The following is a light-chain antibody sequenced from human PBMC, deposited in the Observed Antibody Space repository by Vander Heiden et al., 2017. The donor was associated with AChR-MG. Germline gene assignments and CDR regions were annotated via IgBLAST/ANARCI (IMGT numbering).Light chain of an antibody. CDR1: QAISND. Sequence: DIQMTQSPSSLSASVGDRVTITCQASQAISNDLTWYQQKPGKAPKLLIYDASTLQSGVPSRFSGNGSQTHFTLTISSLQPEDISTYYCQQHYTHPLTFGGGTKVDIK. CDR2: DAS. V-gene: IGKV1-33*01. J-gene: IGKJ4*01. CDR3: QQHYTHPLT.